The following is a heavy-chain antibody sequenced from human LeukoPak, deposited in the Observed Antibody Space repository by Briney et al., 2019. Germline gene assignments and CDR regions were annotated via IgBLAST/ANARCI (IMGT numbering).Heavy chain of an antibody. Sequence: GGSLRLSCAASGFTFSSYTMNWVRLAPGKGLEWVSSISRSNIYKYYADSVKGRFTISRDNSKNTLFLQMDSLRAEDTAVYYCAKGGFGRPFDYWGQGTLVTVSS. CDR2: ISRSNIYK. V-gene: IGHV3-21*04. CDR1: GFTFSSYT. J-gene: IGHJ4*02. D-gene: IGHD3-10*01. CDR3: AKGGFGRPFDY.